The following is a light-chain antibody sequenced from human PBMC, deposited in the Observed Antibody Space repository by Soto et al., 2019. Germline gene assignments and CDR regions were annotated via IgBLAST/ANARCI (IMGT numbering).Light chain of an antibody. CDR2: DAS. J-gene: IGKJ3*01. CDR1: QSVSSY. Sequence: EIVLTQSPATLSLSPGERATISCRASQSVSSYLAWYQKKPGQAPRLLIYDASNRATGIPARLSGSGSGTDVTLTISSLEPEDFAVYYCQQRSNWPPLLTFGPGTKVDIK. V-gene: IGKV3-11*01. CDR3: QQRSNWPPLLT.